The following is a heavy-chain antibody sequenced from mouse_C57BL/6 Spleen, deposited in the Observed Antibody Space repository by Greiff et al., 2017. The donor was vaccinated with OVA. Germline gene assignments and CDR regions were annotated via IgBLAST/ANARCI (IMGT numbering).Heavy chain of an antibody. CDR2: IYPTDSET. J-gene: IGHJ2*01. D-gene: IGHD1-1*01. V-gene: IGHV1-61*01. CDR1: GYTFTSYG. CDR3: ASSNYNGSSRDFAY. Sequence: VQLKQSGAELARPGSSVKLSCKASGYTFTSYGMDWVKQRPGQGLEWIGNIYPTDSETHYNQKFKDKATLTVDKSSSTAYMQLSSLTSEDSAVSYCASSNYNGSSRDFAYWGQGTTLTVSS.